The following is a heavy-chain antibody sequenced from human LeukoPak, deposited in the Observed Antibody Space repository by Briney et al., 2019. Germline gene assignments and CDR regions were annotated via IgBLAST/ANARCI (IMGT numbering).Heavy chain of an antibody. Sequence: ASVKVSCKASGYTFSSYDINWVRQATGQGLEWMGWMNPNSGNTGYAQKFQGRVTMTRNTSISTAYMELSSLRSEDTAVYYCARSGGDGYCSTTLCRAASDWGQGTLVTVSS. D-gene: IGHD2-2*01. CDR2: MNPNSGNT. J-gene: IGHJ4*02. V-gene: IGHV1-8*01. CDR1: GYTFSSYD. CDR3: ARSGGDGYCSTTLCRAASD.